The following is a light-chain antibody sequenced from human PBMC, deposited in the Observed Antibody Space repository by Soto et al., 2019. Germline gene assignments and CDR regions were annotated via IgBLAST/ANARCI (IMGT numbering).Light chain of an antibody. J-gene: IGKJ2*01. CDR1: QSVSSY. CDR2: DAS. V-gene: IGKV3-11*01. CDR3: QQRSNWPPYT. Sequence: EIMLTQSPATLSLSPGERATLSCRASQSVSSYLAWYQQKPGQAPRLLIYDASNRATGIPARFSGSGSGTDFTLTISSLEPEDFAVYYCQQRSNWPPYTLGQGTKLEIK.